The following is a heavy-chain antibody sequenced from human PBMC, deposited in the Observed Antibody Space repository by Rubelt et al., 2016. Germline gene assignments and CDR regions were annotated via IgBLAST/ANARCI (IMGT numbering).Heavy chain of an antibody. CDR3: ARGEDGYNYSYYFDY. J-gene: IGHJ4*02. D-gene: IGHD5-24*01. V-gene: IGHV4-34*01. CDR2: INHSGST. CDR1: GGSFSGYY. Sequence: QVQLQQWGAGLLKPSETLSLTCAVYGGSFSGYYWSWIRQPPGRGLEWIGEINHSGSTNYNPSLKGRVPISVDTSKNQFSLKLSPVTAADTAVYYWARGEDGYNYSYYFDYWGQGTLVTVSS.